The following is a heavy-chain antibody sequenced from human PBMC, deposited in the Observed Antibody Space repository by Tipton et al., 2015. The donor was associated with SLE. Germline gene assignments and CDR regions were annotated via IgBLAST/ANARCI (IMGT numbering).Heavy chain of an antibody. D-gene: IGHD7-27*01. V-gene: IGHV3-23*01. J-gene: IGHJ4*02. CDR2: SIAGGGNT. Sequence: SLRLSCAASGFAFSNYAMAWVRQAPGKGLEWISASIAGGGNTFYADSVKGRFSISRDTSKNTLYLEMNSLRAGDTAIYYCAKGSNWGSGYYFASWGQGTLVTVSS. CDR3: AKGSNWGSGYYFAS. CDR1: GFAFSNYA.